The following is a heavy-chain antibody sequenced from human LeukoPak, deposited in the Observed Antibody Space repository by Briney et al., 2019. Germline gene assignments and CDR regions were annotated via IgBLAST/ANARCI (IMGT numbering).Heavy chain of an antibody. Sequence: GGSLRLSCAASGLTLSSYEINWVRQAPGKGLEWVSYISSSGSTIYYADSVKGRFTISRDNAKNSLYLQMNSLRAEDTAVYYCAELGITMIGGVWGKGTTVTISS. CDR2: ISSSGSTI. CDR1: GLTLSSYE. CDR3: AELGITMIGGV. J-gene: IGHJ6*04. D-gene: IGHD3-10*02. V-gene: IGHV3-48*03.